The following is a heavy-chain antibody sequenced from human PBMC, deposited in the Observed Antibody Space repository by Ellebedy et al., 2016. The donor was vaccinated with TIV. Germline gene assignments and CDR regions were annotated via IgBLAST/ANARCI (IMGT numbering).Heavy chain of an antibody. CDR3: EKEPRYSSGWYGTPDAFDI. J-gene: IGHJ3*02. CDR1: GYTFTGYY. Sequence: ASVKVSCXASGYTFTGYYMHWVRQAPGQGLEWMGWINPNSGGTNYAQKFQGRVTMTRDTSISTAYMELSRLRSDDAAVYYCEKEPRYSSGWYGTPDAFDIWGQGTMVTVSS. CDR2: INPNSGGT. V-gene: IGHV1-2*02. D-gene: IGHD6-19*01.